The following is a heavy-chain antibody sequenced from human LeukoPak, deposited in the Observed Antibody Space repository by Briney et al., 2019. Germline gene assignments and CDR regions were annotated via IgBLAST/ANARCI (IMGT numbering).Heavy chain of an antibody. D-gene: IGHD5-18*01. V-gene: IGHV3-30*18. CDR2: ISYDGRNK. J-gene: IGHJ4*02. CDR1: GFTFSSYG. CDR3: AKDRGYSHGFDY. Sequence: PGGSLRLSCAASGFTFSSYGMHWVRQAPGKGLEWVAAISYDGRNKEYVDSVKGQFTISRDNSKNTLYLQMNSLRAEDTAVYNCAKDRGYSHGFDYWGQGTLVTVSS.